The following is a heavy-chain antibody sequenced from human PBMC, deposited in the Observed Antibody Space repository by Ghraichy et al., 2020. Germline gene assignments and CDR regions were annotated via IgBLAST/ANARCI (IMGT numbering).Heavy chain of an antibody. CDR3: ARGVSL. J-gene: IGHJ4*02. CDR2: IYDSGKT. Sequence: SETLSLTCAVAGGSISRGGYSWNWIRQPPGRGLEWLGYIYDSGKTDYNPSLKSRIQISLDTSNNQISLKLNSVTAADTAVYYCARGVSLWGQGTLVTVSS. CDR1: GGSISRGGYS. V-gene: IGHV4-30-4*07.